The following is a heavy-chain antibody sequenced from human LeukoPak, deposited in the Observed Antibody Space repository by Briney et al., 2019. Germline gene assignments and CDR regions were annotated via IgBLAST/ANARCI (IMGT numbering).Heavy chain of an antibody. CDR3: AKGPKAYYYDSSAHGASDY. J-gene: IGHJ4*02. Sequence: GGSLRLSCAASGFTFSSYAMSWVRQALGKGLEWVSAISGSGGSTYYADSVKGRFTISRDNSKNTLYLQMNSLRAEDTAVYYCAKGPKAYYYDSSAHGASDYWGQGTLVTVSS. CDR2: ISGSGGST. V-gene: IGHV3-23*01. CDR1: GFTFSSYA. D-gene: IGHD3-22*01.